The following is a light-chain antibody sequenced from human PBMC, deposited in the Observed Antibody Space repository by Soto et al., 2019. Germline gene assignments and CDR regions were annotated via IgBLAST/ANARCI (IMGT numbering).Light chain of an antibody. J-gene: IGKJ1*01. Sequence: EIVMTQYPATLSVFPGERATVSCRASQNIISNLAWYQQKPGQAPSLLIYGASTREKGVPARFSDSGSGTEFTLTISSLQSEDSAVYYCQQSHNWPAWSFGEGTKVE. CDR3: QQSHNWPAWS. CDR2: GAS. V-gene: IGKV3-15*01. CDR1: QNIISN.